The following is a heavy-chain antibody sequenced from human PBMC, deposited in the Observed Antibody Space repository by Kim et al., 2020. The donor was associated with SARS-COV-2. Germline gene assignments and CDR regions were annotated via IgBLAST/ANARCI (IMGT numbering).Heavy chain of an antibody. D-gene: IGHD2-2*01. V-gene: IGHV3-30*04. J-gene: IGHJ6*01. CDR1: GFTFSSYA. Sequence: GGSLRLSCAASGFTFSSYAMHWVRQAPGKGLEWVAVISYDGSNKYYADSVKGRFTISRDNSKNTLYLQMNSLRAEDTAVYYCARDIVVVPAAMLYYYYYG. CDR2: ISYDGSNK. CDR3: ARDIVVVPAAMLYYYYYG.